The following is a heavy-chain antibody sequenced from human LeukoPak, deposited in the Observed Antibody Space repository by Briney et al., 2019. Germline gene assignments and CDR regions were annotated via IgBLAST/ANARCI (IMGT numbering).Heavy chain of an antibody. J-gene: IGHJ4*02. CDR1: GYTLTAYY. CDR2: ISPNSGGT. Sequence: GASVKVSCKASGYTLTAYYMHWVRQAPGQGLEWMGWISPNSGGTNYAQNFQGRVTMTRDRSISTAYMELSGLRSDDTAVYCCARNYGGNSKFFDNWGQGTLVTVSS. V-gene: IGHV1-2*02. D-gene: IGHD4-23*01. CDR3: ARNYGGNSKFFDN.